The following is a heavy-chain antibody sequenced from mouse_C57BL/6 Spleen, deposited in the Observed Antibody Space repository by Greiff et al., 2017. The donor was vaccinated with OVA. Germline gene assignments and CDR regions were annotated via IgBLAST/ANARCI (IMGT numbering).Heavy chain of an antibody. Sequence: EVQLVESGGGLVQPKGSLKLSCAASGFSFNTYAMNWVRQAPGKGLEWVARIRSKSNNYATYYADSVKDRFTISRDDSESMLYLQMNNLKTEDTAMYYCVRHGELFYAMDYWGQGTSVTVSS. CDR1: GFSFNTYA. J-gene: IGHJ4*01. CDR2: IRSKSNNYAT. D-gene: IGHD2-13*01. CDR3: VRHGELFYAMDY. V-gene: IGHV10-1*01.